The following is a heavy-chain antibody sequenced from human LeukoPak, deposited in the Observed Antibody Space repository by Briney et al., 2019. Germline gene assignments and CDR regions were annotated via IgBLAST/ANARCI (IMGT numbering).Heavy chain of an antibody. V-gene: IGHV1-46*01. D-gene: IGHD3-22*01. Sequence: ASVKVSCKASGYTFTSYYMHWVRQAPGQGLEWMGIINPSGGSTSYAQKFQGRVTMTRDTSTSTVYMELSSLRSEDTAVYYCARANYYDSSGYSLYYFDYWGQGTLVTVS. CDR3: ARANYYDSSGYSLYYFDY. J-gene: IGHJ4*02. CDR2: INPSGGST. CDR1: GYTFTSYY.